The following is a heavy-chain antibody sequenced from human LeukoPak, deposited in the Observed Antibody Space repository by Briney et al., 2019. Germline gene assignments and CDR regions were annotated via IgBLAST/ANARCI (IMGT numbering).Heavy chain of an antibody. CDR3: ARDRSGDFPNWFDP. CDR2: INSGGSGT. D-gene: IGHD3-16*01. J-gene: IGHJ5*02. V-gene: IGHV3-74*01. Sequence: GGSLRLSCAASGFNFASNWMHWVRQTPGKGLMWVSRINSGGSGTSYADSVKGRFTISRDNSKNILYLQMNSLRAEDTAVYYCARDRSGDFPNWFDPWGQGTLVTVSS. CDR1: GFNFASNW.